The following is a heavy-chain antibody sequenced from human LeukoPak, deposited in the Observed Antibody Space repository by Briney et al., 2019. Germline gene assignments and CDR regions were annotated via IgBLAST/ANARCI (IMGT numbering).Heavy chain of an antibody. CDR3: ARDHAFSYYYYYMDV. D-gene: IGHD3-3*01. V-gene: IGHV3-7*01. CDR2: INQDGSEK. CDR1: GFTFSSYW. J-gene: IGHJ6*03. Sequence: GGSLRLSCAASGFTFSSYWMSWVRQAPGKGLEWVANINQDGSEKYYVDSVKGRFTISRDNAKNSLYLQMNSLRAEDTAVYYCARDHAFSYYYYYMDVWGKGTTVTVSS.